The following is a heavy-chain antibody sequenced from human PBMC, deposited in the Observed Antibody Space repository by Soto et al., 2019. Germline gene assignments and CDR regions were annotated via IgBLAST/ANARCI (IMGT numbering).Heavy chain of an antibody. CDR1: GFTFSSYA. Sequence: EVQLLESGGGLVQPGGSLRLSCAASGFTFSSYAMSWFRQAPGKGLEWVSAISGSGGSTYYADSVKGRFTISRDNSKNTLYLQMNSLRAEDTAVYYCAKLGLPGSCFDYWGQGTLVTVSS. V-gene: IGHV3-23*01. J-gene: IGHJ4*02. CDR3: AKLGLPGSCFDY. CDR2: ISGSGGST. D-gene: IGHD2-15*01.